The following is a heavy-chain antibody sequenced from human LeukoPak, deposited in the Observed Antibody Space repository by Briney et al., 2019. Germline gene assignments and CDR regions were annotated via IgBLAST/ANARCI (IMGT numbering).Heavy chain of an antibody. CDR2: ISYDGSNK. CDR3: ARDEFVAGTSFLDY. Sequence: PGGSLRLSCAASGFTFSSYAMHWVRQAPGKGLEWVAVISYDGSNKYYADSVKGRFTISRDNSKNTLYLQMNSLRAEDTAVYYCARDEFVAGTSFLDYWGQGTLVTVSS. CDR1: GFTFSSYA. J-gene: IGHJ4*02. D-gene: IGHD6-19*01. V-gene: IGHV3-30-3*01.